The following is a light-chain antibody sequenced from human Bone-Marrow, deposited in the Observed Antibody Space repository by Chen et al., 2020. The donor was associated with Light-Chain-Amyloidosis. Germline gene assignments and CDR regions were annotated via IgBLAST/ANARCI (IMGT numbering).Light chain of an antibody. CDR3: SSYTITNTLV. V-gene: IGLV2-14*01. CDR1: SSDVGGDNH. J-gene: IGLJ1*01. CDR2: EVT. Sequence: QSALTQPASVSGSPGQSITISCTGTSSDVGGDNHVPWSQQHPDKAPNLMIYEVTNRPSWVPDRFSSSKSDNTASLTISGLQTEDEADYFCSSYTITNTLVFGSGTRVTVL.